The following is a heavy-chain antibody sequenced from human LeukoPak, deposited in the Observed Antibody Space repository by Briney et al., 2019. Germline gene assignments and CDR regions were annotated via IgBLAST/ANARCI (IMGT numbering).Heavy chain of an antibody. CDR3: TTGDYYDRDFDY. CDR2: IKSKTDGGTT. J-gene: IGHJ4*02. V-gene: IGHV3-15*01. CDR1: GFTFSSYG. D-gene: IGHD3-22*01. Sequence: PGGSLRLSCVASGFTFSSYGMSWVRQAPGKGLEWVGRIKSKTDGGTTDYAAPVKGRFTISRDDSKNTLYLQMNSLKTEDTAVYYCTTGDYYDRDFDYWGQGTLVTVSS.